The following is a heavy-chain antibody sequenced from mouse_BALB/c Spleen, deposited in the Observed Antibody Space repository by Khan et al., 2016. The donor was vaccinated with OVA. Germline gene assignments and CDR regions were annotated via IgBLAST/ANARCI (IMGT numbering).Heavy chain of an antibody. CDR2: ISSSGIT. J-gene: IGHJ4*01. D-gene: IGHD2-3*01. CDR1: CYSITSDYA. Sequence: EVELLESGPGLVKPSQSLSLTCPVTCYSITSDYAWNWIRQFPGNQLEWMGYISSSGITNYNPALKSRTSITRDTSKNQFFLQFNSVTTEDTATYYCARDGSRYNYAMDYWGQGTSVTVSS. CDR3: ARDGSRYNYAMDY. V-gene: IGHV3-2*02.